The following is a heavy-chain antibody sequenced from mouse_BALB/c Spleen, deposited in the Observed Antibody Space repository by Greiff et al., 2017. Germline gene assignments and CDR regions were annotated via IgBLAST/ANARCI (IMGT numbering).Heavy chain of an antibody. V-gene: IGHV2-6-7*01. Sequence: VKVVESGPGLVAPSQSLSITCTVSGFSLTGCGVNWVRQPPGKGLEWLGMIWGDGSTDYNSALKSRLSISKDNSKSQVFLKMNSLQTDDTARYYCARDSVTGYAMDYWGQGTSVTVSS. J-gene: IGHJ4*01. CDR2: IWGDGST. CDR1: GFSLTGCG. CDR3: ARDSVTGYAMDY.